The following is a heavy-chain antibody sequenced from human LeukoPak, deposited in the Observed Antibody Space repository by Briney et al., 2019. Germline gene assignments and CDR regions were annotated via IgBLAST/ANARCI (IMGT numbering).Heavy chain of an antibody. V-gene: IGHV4-39*07. Sequence: PSETLSLTCTVSGGSISSSSYYWDWIRQPPGKGLEWIGSIYSSRITYYNPSLRGRVTVSVDTSKNQFSLKLSSVTAADTAVYYCARGFHNNNWPWFDYWGQGTLVTVSS. D-gene: IGHD1-1*01. J-gene: IGHJ4*02. CDR3: ARGFHNNNWPWFDY. CDR1: GGSISSSSYY. CDR2: IYSSRIT.